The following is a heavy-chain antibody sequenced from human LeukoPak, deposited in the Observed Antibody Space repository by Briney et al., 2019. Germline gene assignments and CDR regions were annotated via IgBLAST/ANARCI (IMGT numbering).Heavy chain of an antibody. Sequence: SETLSLTCTVSGGSISSGGYYWSWIRQHPGKGLEWIGYIYYSGSTYYNPSLKSRVTISVDTSKNQFSLKLSSVTAADTAVYYCARTGGPNTYYDFWSGPYLGERFVPWGQGTLVSVSS. CDR3: ARTGGPNTYYDFWSGPYLGERFVP. J-gene: IGHJ5*02. V-gene: IGHV4-31*03. D-gene: IGHD3-3*01. CDR2: IYYSGST. CDR1: GGSISSGGYY.